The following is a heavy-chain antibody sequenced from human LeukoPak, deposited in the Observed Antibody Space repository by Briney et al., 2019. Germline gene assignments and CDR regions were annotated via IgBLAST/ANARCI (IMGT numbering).Heavy chain of an antibody. CDR3: ARGGSGYDSFDY. CDR1: GGSISGSSYY. J-gene: IGHJ4*02. CDR2: IYYSGNT. Sequence: SETLSLTCTVSGGSISGSSYYWGWIRQPPGKGLEWIGTIYYSGNTYYNPSLKSRVTISLDTSKKQFSLKLSSVTAADTAIYYCARGGSGYDSFDYWGQGTLVTVSS. V-gene: IGHV4-39*07. D-gene: IGHD5-12*01.